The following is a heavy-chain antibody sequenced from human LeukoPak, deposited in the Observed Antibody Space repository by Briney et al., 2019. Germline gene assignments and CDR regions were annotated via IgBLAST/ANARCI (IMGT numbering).Heavy chain of an antibody. Sequence: PGGSLRLSCAASGFTFSDYYMSWIRQAPGKGLEWVSYISSSGSTIYYADSVKGRFTISRDNAKNSLYLQMNSLRAEDTAVYYCATATVVTAPDYFDYWGQGTLVTVSS. CDR1: GFTFSDYY. CDR3: ATATVVTAPDYFDY. D-gene: IGHD2-21*02. CDR2: ISSSGSTI. V-gene: IGHV3-11*04. J-gene: IGHJ4*02.